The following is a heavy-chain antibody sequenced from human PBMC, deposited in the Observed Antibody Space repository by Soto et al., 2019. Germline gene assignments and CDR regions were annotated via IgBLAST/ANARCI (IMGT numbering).Heavy chain of an antibody. CDR2: IYSGGST. CDR1: GFTFSSYS. D-gene: IGHD1-26*01. J-gene: IGHJ4*02. V-gene: IGHV3-66*01. CDR3: ARDPGRSYGPD. Sequence: GGSLRLSCEASGFTFSSYSMSWVRQAPGKGLEWVSVIYSGGSTYYADSVKGRLTISRDNSKNTLYLQMNSLRAEDTAVYYCARDPGRSYGPDWGQGTLVTAPQ.